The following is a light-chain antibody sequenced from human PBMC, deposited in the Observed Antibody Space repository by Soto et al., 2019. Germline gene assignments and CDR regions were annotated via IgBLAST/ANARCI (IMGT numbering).Light chain of an antibody. CDR3: QQRSNWPLT. V-gene: IGKV3-11*01. Sequence: EIVMTQSPATLSVSPGERATLSCRASQSVSSNLAWYQQKPGQAPRLLIYGASTRATGIPARFSGSGSRTDFTLTISSLEPEDFAVYYCQQRSNWPLTFGGGTKVDIK. CDR1: QSVSSN. CDR2: GAS. J-gene: IGKJ4*01.